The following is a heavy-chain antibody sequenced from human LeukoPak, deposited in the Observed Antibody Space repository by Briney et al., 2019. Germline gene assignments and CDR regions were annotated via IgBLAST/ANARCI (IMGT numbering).Heavy chain of an antibody. V-gene: IGHV3-48*01. Sequence: GGSLRLSCAASGFRFSDYSLNWVRQAPGKGLEWLSYISSSTSSETINYADSVTGRFTISRDDAKNSVYLQMNSLRAEDTAVYYCASEHFYFYHYMDAWGKGTTVTVSS. CDR2: ISSSTSSETI. J-gene: IGHJ6*03. CDR1: GFRFSDYS. D-gene: IGHD2-21*02. CDR3: ASEHFYFYHYMDA.